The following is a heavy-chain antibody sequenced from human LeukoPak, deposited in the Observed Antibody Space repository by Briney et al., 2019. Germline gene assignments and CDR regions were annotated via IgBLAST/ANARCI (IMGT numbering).Heavy chain of an antibody. J-gene: IGHJ4*02. CDR2: IYYSGST. V-gene: IGHV4-39*07. CDR1: GGSISSSSYY. Sequence: SETLSLTCTVSGGSISSSSYYWGWIRQPPGKGLEWIGSIYYSGSTYYNPSLKSRVTISVDTSKNQFSLKLSSVTAADTAVYYCARLDPAAPAFDYWGQGTLVTVSS. CDR3: ARLDPAAPAFDY. D-gene: IGHD6-13*01.